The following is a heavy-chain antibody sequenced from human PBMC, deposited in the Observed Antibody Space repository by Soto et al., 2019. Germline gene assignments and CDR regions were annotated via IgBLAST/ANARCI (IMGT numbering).Heavy chain of an antibody. CDR3: ARGGYYDFWSGYPHYGMDV. V-gene: IGHV1-69*13. Sequence: SVKVSCKASGGTFSSYAISWVRQAPGQRLDWMGGIIPIFGTANYAQKFQGRVTITADESTSTAYMELSSLRSEDTAVYYCARGGYYDFWSGYPHYGMDVWGQGTTVTVSS. CDR2: IIPIFGTA. CDR1: GGTFSSYA. J-gene: IGHJ6*02. D-gene: IGHD3-3*01.